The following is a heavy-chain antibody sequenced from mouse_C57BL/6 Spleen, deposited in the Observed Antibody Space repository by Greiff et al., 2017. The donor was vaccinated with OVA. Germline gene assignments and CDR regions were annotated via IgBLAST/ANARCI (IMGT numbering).Heavy chain of an antibody. CDR3: ARTYYGSSLWYCDV. J-gene: IGHJ1*03. Sequence: QVQLKQPGAELVRPGTSVKLSCKASGYTFTSYWMHWVKQRPGQGLEWIGVIDPSDSYTNYNQKFKGKATLTVDTSSSTAYMQLSSLTSEDSAVYYCARTYYGSSLWYCDVWGTGTTVTVSS. D-gene: IGHD1-1*01. V-gene: IGHV1-59*01. CDR2: IDPSDSYT. CDR1: GYTFTSYW.